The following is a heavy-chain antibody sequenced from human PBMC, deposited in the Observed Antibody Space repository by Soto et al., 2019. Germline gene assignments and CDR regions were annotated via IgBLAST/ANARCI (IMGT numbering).Heavy chain of an antibody. D-gene: IGHD6-19*01. CDR3: VKDGSSGWPYFYDMDV. Sequence: GGSLRLSCAASGFTFSSYGMHWVRQAPGKGLEWVAVISYDGRNKYYADAVKGRFTISRDNSKNTLYLQMSSLRAEDTAVYYCVKDGSSGWPYFYDMDVWGQGTTVTAP. CDR2: ISYDGRNK. CDR1: GFTFSSYG. V-gene: IGHV3-30*18. J-gene: IGHJ6*02.